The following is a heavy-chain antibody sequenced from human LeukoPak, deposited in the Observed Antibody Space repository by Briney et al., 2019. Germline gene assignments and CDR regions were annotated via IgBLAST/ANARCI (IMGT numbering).Heavy chain of an antibody. D-gene: IGHD3-3*01. CDR3: ARGSYDLWLLY. V-gene: IGHV4-59*01. Sequence: ASETLSLTCTVSGGSISSYYWTWIRQPPGKGLEWIGYIYYSGSTNYNPSLKSRVTISVDTSKNQFSLKLSSVTAADTAVYYCARGSYDLWLLYWGQGTLVTVSS. CDR1: GGSISSYY. J-gene: IGHJ4*02. CDR2: IYYSGST.